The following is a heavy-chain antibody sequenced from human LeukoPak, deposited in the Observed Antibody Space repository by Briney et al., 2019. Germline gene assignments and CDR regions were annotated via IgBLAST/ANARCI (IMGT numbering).Heavy chain of an antibody. V-gene: IGHV3-49*04. D-gene: IGHD1-26*01. J-gene: IGHJ5*02. Sequence: PGGSLRLSCTASGFTFGDYAMSWVRQAPGKGLEWVGSIRIKAYGGTIEYAASVKGRFTISRDDSKSIAYLQMNSLKTEDTAVYYCSREVGSRFDPWGQGTLVTVSS. CDR3: SREVGSRFDP. CDR2: IRIKAYGGTI. CDR1: GFTFGDYA.